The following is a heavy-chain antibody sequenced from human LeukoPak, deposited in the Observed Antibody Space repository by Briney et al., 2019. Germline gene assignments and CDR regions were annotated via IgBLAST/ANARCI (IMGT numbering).Heavy chain of an antibody. CDR1: GFTFSSYA. J-gene: IGHJ4*02. CDR2: ISGSGGST. D-gene: IGHD6-19*01. CDR3: AKAAGIAVAGTGGY. V-gene: IGHV3-23*01. Sequence: GGSLRLSCAASGFTFSSYAMSWVRQAPGKGLGWVSAISGSGGSTYYADSVKGRFTISRDNSKNTLYLQMNSLRAEDTAVYYCAKAAGIAVAGTGGYWGQGTLVTVSS.